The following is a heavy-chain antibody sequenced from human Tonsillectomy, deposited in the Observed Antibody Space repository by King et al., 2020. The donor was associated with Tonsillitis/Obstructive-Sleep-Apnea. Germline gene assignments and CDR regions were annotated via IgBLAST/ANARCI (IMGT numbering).Heavy chain of an antibody. D-gene: IGHD3-10*01. CDR1: GFTFRNAW. V-gene: IGHV3-15*01. CDR3: TTEGPGWIGAWHYYYYMYV. Sequence: VQLVESGGGLVKPGGSLRLSCAASGFTFRNAWMSWVRQAPGKGLEWVGRIKSKTDGGTTDYAAPVKGRFTISRDDSKNTLYLQMNSLKPEDTAVYYCTTEGPGWIGAWHYYYYMYVWGKGNTVTVSS. J-gene: IGHJ6*03. CDR2: IKSKTDGGTT.